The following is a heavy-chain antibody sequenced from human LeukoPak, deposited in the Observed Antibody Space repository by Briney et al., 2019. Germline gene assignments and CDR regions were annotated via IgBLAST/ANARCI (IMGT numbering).Heavy chain of an antibody. V-gene: IGHV3-7*05. Sequence: GGSLRLSCTASGFTFSDFWMSWVRQAPGKGLEWVANIKQDGSETYYVDSVRGRFTISRDNSKNTLYLQMNSLRAEDTAVYYCARGPPACSTNCYGYLDYWGQGTLVTVSS. J-gene: IGHJ4*02. CDR1: GFTFSDFW. D-gene: IGHD2-2*01. CDR3: ARGPPACSTNCYGYLDY. CDR2: IKQDGSET.